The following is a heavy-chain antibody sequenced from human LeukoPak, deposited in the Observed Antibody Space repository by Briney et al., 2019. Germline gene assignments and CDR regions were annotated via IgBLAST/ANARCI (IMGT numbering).Heavy chain of an antibody. CDR2: ISSSGSTI. Sequence: QPGGSLRLSCAASGFTFSSYEMNWVRQAPGKGLEWVSYISSSGSTIYYADSVKGRFTISRDNAENSLYLQMNSLRAEDAAVYYCAILDIVVVPAAIPVNWFDPWGQGTLVTVSS. D-gene: IGHD2-2*02. V-gene: IGHV3-48*03. CDR3: AILDIVVVPAAIPVNWFDP. CDR1: GFTFSSYE. J-gene: IGHJ5*02.